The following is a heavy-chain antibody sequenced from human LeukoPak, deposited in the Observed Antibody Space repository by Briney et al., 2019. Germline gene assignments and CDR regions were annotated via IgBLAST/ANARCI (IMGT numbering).Heavy chain of an antibody. Sequence: GWSLRLSCATSGFTFNTYAMNWVRQAPGKGLEWVSTINDAGRTTYYADPVKGRFTISRDNSKKTVYLQMNNLRAEDTALYYCTNQPILAGSIDSWGQGTLVTVSS. CDR3: TNQPILAGSIDS. CDR2: INDAGRTT. D-gene: IGHD3-9*01. CDR1: GFTFNTYA. J-gene: IGHJ4*02. V-gene: IGHV3-23*01.